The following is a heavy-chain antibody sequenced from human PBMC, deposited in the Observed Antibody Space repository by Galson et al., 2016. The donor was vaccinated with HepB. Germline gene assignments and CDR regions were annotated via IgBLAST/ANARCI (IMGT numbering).Heavy chain of an antibody. D-gene: IGHD1-26*01. Sequence: SVKVSCKASGYSFTNYYIHWLRRAPGEGLEWVGIINPSGGSTGYAQKFQGRVTMTRDTSTSIVYMDLTSLSSEDTAVYYCARDRGYYSHFDSWGQGTLVTVSS. CDR1: GYSFTNYY. V-gene: IGHV1-46*01. CDR2: INPSGGST. CDR3: ARDRGYYSHFDS. J-gene: IGHJ4*02.